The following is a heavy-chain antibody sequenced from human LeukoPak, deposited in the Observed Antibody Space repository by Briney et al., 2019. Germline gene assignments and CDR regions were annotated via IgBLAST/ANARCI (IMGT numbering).Heavy chain of an antibody. V-gene: IGHV4-34*01. D-gene: IGHD5-18*01. J-gene: IGHJ4*02. CDR1: GGSFSGYY. CDR3: ATRGYSYRGSY. CDR2: INHSGST. Sequence: SETLSLTCAVYGGSFSGYYWSWLRQPPGKGLEWIGEINHSGSTNYNPSLKSRVTISVDTSKNQFSLKLSSVTAADTAVYYCATRGYSYRGSYWGQGTLVTVSS.